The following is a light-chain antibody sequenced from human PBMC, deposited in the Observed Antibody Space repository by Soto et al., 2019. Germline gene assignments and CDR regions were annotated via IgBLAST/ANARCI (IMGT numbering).Light chain of an antibody. CDR2: AAS. CDR3: QQSSTIPYT. CDR1: QNIGTY. Sequence: DIQMTQSPSSLPASLGDRVTLTCRASQNIGTYLNRYQQKPVKAPKLLIDAASSLQSGVPSRLSGSGSGTDFTLTISSLQPEDFATYYCQQSSTIPYTFGQGTKLE. V-gene: IGKV1-39*01. J-gene: IGKJ2*01.